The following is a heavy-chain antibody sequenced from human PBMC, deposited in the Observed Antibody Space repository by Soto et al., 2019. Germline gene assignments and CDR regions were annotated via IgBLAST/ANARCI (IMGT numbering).Heavy chain of an antibody. Sequence: QVQLVESGGGVVQPGRSLRLSCSASGFSFSNNGMHWVRQAPGKGLEWVAVIWYDGSKKHYGDSVRGRLTISRDDSTNTVYLQMDSLRVEDTAVYFCARDAGKGVAPDYWGQGTLVTVSS. J-gene: IGHJ4*02. D-gene: IGHD6-19*01. V-gene: IGHV3-33*01. CDR3: ARDAGKGVAPDY. CDR1: GFSFSNNG. CDR2: IWYDGSKK.